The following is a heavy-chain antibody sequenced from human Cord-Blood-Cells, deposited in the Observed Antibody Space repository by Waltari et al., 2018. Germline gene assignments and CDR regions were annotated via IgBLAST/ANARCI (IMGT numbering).Heavy chain of an antibody. D-gene: IGHD3-3*01. CDR2: INHSGST. CDR1: GGSFSGFY. Sequence: QVQLQQWGAGLLKPSETLSLTCAAYGGSFSGFYCSWIRPPPGKGLEWIGEINHSGSTNYNPSLKSRVTISVDTSKNQFSLKLSSVTAADTAVYYCARGLSFWSGYSFDYWGQGTLVTVSS. CDR3: ARGLSFWSGYSFDY. V-gene: IGHV4-34*01. J-gene: IGHJ4*02.